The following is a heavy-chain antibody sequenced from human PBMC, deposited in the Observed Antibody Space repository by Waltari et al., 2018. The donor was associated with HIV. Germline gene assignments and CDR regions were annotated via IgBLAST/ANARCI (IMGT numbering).Heavy chain of an antibody. CDR2: IWAEGTNK. J-gene: IGHJ2*01. Sequence: QVQLVDSGGGVVQPGRSLRLSCAASGFTFSNYGMHWVRQTPGRGLEWLGVIWAEGTNKYYAYSVKGRFTISRDNSKNTLCLQMNKLRVEDTAVYYCVRDKGDSSFDWYFDVWGRGTLVTVSS. CDR1: GFTFSNYG. D-gene: IGHD1-26*01. CDR3: VRDKGDSSFDWYFDV. V-gene: IGHV3-33*01.